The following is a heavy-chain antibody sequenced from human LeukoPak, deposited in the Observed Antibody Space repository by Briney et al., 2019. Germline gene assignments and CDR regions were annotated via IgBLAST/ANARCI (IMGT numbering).Heavy chain of an antibody. V-gene: IGHV4-30-2*01. Sequence: PSETLPLTCAVSGGSISSGGYSWSWIRQPPGKGLEWIGYIYHSGSTYYNPSLKSRVTISVDRSKNQFSLKLSSVTAADTAVYYCARGDDSSGYYLDYWGQGTLVTVSS. CDR2: IYHSGST. J-gene: IGHJ4*02. D-gene: IGHD3-22*01. CDR1: GGSISSGGYS. CDR3: ARGDDSSGYYLDY.